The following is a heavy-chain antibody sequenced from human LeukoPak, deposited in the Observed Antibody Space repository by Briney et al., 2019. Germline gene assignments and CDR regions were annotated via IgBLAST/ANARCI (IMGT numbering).Heavy chain of an antibody. CDR1: GFTFSNYA. J-gene: IGHJ4*02. Sequence: PGGSLRLSCAASGFTFSNYAMSWVRQAPGKGLVWVSRINDDGSATFYADSVKGRFTISRDNAKNTLFLQMSSLRAEDTAVYFCAREILAPGKTHDYWGQGTLVTVSS. V-gene: IGHV3-74*01. CDR3: AREILAPGKTHDY. CDR2: INDDGSAT.